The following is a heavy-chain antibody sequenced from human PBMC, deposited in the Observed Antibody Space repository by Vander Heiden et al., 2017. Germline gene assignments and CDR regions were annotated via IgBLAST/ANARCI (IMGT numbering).Heavy chain of an antibody. J-gene: IGHJ4*02. D-gene: IGHD6-13*01. V-gene: IGHV3-30-3*01. CDR1: GFTFSSYA. CDR3: ARGGQQQLPQGY. CDR2: ISYDGSNK. Sequence: QVQLVESGGGVVQPGRSLRLSCAASGFTFSSYAMHWVRQAPGKGLEWVAVISYDGSNKYYADAVKGRFTISRDNSKKTLYLKMNSMRAEDTAVYYCARGGQQQLPQGYWGQGTLVTVSS.